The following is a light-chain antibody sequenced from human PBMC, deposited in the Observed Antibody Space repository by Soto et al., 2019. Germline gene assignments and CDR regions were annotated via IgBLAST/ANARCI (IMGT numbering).Light chain of an antibody. CDR2: GAS. Sequence: EIVLTQSPGTLSLSPGERATLSCRASQSVTNNYLAWYQQKPGQAPKLIIYGASSRATGIPERFSGSGSGTDLTLIISRLEAEHFPVYYCQQYGSSPPRTFGQGTKVEIK. J-gene: IGKJ1*01. CDR3: QQYGSSPPRT. CDR1: QSVTNNY. V-gene: IGKV3-20*01.